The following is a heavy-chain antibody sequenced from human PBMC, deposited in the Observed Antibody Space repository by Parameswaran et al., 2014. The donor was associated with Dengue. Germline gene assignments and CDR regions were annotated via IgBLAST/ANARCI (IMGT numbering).Heavy chain of an antibody. D-gene: IGHD6-13*01. Sequence: GESLKISCAASGFTFSDYYMSWIRQAPGKGLEWVSYISSSSSYTNYADSVKGRFTISRDNAKNSLYLQMNSLRAEDTAVYYCARVRWYSSSWYNYYYGMDVWGQGTTVTVSS. J-gene: IGHJ6*02. CDR1: GFTFSDYY. CDR3: ARVRWYSSSWYNYYYGMDV. V-gene: IGHV3-11*05. CDR2: ISSSSSYT.